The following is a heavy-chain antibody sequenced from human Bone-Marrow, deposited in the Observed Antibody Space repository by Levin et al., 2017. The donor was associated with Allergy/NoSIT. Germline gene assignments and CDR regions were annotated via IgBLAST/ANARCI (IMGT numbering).Heavy chain of an antibody. V-gene: IGHV5-51*01. Sequence: TGGSLRLSCKGSGYSFTTYWIDWVRQMPGKGLEWMGMVYPGDSDTRYSPSFQGQVTISADKSISTAHLQWSSLKASDTAVYYCARHYYGSGNPYYDYMDVWGKGTTVTVSS. D-gene: IGHD3-10*01. J-gene: IGHJ6*03. CDR2: VYPGDSDT. CDR3: ARHYYGSGNPYYDYMDV. CDR1: GYSFTTYW.